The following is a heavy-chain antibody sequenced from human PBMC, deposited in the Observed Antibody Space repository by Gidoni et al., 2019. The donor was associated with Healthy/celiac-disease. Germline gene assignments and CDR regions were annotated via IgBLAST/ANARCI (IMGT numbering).Heavy chain of an antibody. CDR2: ISSSSSYI. V-gene: IGHV3-21*01. Sequence: EVQLVESGGGLVKPGGSLRLSCAASGFTFSSYSMNWVRQAPGKGLEWVSSISSSSSYIYYADSVKGRFTISRDNAKNSLYLQMNSLRAEDTAVYYCARESEGPGVLGGTPDYWGQGTLVTVSS. J-gene: IGHJ4*02. CDR3: ARESEGPGVLGGTPDY. CDR1: GFTFSSYS. D-gene: IGHD3-16*01.